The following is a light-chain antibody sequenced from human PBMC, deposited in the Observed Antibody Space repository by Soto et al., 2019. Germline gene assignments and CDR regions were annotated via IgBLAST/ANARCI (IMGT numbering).Light chain of an antibody. Sequence: EIVLTQSPGTLSLSPGERATLSCRASQSVGSSYLAWYQQKPGQAPRLLIYAASSRATGIPDRFSGSGSGTDFTLTISRLEPGDSAVYYCQQYEHTPRTFGQGTKVDIK. CDR1: QSVGSSY. CDR3: QQYEHTPRT. CDR2: AAS. V-gene: IGKV3-20*01. J-gene: IGKJ1*01.